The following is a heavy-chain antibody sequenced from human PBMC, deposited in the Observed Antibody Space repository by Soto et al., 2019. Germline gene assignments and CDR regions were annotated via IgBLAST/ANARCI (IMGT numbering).Heavy chain of an antibody. J-gene: IGHJ6*02. CDR2: IFYSGRT. V-gene: IGHV4-31*03. CDR3: ARGLRANRGRDYYGMDV. CDR1: DGSISSGDYT. Sequence: PAETLSLTYSVSDGSISSGDYTWSWIRQDPGEGLEWIGYIFYSGRTYYNPSLKSRLTISIDTSENQFSLRLTSVTAADTALYYCARGLRANRGRDYYGMDVWGQGTTVTV. D-gene: IGHD3-10*01.